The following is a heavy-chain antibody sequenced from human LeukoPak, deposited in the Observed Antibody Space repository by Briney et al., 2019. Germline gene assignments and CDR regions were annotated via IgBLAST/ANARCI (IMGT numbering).Heavy chain of an antibody. CDR3: ARRYSYGLAYFDY. Sequence: GASVKVSCKASGYTFTGYYMHWVRQAPGQGLEWMGWINPNSGGTNYAQKLQGRVTMTTDTSTSTAYMELRSLRSDDTAVYYCARRYSYGLAYFDYWGQGTLVTVSS. D-gene: IGHD5-18*01. CDR2: INPNSGGT. V-gene: IGHV1-2*02. J-gene: IGHJ4*02. CDR1: GYTFTGYY.